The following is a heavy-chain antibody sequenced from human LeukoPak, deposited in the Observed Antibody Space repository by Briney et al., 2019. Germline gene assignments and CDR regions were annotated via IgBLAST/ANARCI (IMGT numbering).Heavy chain of an antibody. CDR1: GFTFSDYY. D-gene: IGHD6-13*01. CDR2: MKYDGSEN. J-gene: IGHJ4*02. V-gene: IGHV3-7*01. CDR3: ARDIEAAGLFLDY. Sequence: GGSLRLSCAASGFTFSDYYMNWIRQAPGKGLEWVANMKYDGSENYYVDSVKGRFTISRDNAKNSLYLQMNSLRAEDTAVYYCARDIEAAGLFLDYWGQGTLVTVSS.